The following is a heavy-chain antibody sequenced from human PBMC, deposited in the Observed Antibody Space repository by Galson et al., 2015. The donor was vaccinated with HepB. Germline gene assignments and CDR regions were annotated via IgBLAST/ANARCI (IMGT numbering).Heavy chain of an antibody. V-gene: IGHV4-34*01. CDR3: ARVIFEWFGELSTPTYFDS. CDR2: IKNRGYT. J-gene: IGHJ4*02. D-gene: IGHD3-10*01. Sequence: ETLSLTCAVYGGSFSGYYWSWIRQPPGKGLEWIGEIKNRGYTNYNPSLKSRVTMSQDTSQNQFSLKLSSVTAADTAVYYCARVIFEWFGELSTPTYFDSWGQGAPVTVSS. CDR1: GGSFSGYY.